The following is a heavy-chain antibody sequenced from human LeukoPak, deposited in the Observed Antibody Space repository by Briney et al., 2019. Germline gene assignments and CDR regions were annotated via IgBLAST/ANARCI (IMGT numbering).Heavy chain of an antibody. J-gene: IGHJ4*02. CDR3: ARGGLLRDIDY. CDR2: IYTSGST. CDR1: GGSISSGSYY. Sequence: SQTLSLTCTVSGGSISSGSYYWSWIRQPAGKGLEWIGRIYTSGSTNYNPSLKSRVTISVDTSKSQFSLKLSSVTAADTAVYYCARGGLLRDIDYWGQGTLVTVSS. D-gene: IGHD1-26*01. V-gene: IGHV4-61*02.